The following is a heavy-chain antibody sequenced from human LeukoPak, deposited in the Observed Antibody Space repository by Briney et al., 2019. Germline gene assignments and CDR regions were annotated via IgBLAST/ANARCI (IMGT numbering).Heavy chain of an antibody. CDR2: ISSSSSTYT. V-gene: IGHV3-11*05. Sequence: PGGSLRLSCAASGFTFSDYYMSWIRQAPGKGLEWVSYISSSSSTYTKYAESVRGRFTISRDNAKNSLYLQMNSLRAEDTAVYYCARGGGSWTLDSWGQGALVTVSA. CDR1: GFTFSDYY. CDR3: ARGGGSWTLDS. J-gene: IGHJ4*02. D-gene: IGHD6-13*01.